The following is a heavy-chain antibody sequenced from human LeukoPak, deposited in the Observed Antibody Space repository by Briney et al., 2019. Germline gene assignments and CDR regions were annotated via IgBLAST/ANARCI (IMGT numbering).Heavy chain of an antibody. V-gene: IGHV3-7*01. J-gene: IGHJ4*02. CDR3: ARDFQSSY. CDR1: GFTFSSYW. CDR2: IKEDGSEK. Sequence: GGSLRLSCAAPGFTFSSYWMIWVRQAPGKGLEWVANIKEDGSEKNYVDSVMGRFTISRDNAKNSVYLQMNSLRAEDTAVYYCARDFQSSYWGQGTLVTVSS.